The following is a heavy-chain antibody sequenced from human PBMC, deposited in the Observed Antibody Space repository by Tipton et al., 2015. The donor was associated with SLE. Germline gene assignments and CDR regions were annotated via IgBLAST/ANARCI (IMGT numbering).Heavy chain of an antibody. Sequence: TLSLTCAVYGGSFSGYYWSWIRQPPGKGLEWIREINHSGSTNYNPSLKSRVTISVDTSKNQFSLKLSSVTAADTAVYYCARVHRYDNRGRFDYWGQGTLVTVSS. CDR1: GGSFSGYY. J-gene: IGHJ4*02. CDR3: ARVHRYDNRGRFDY. D-gene: IGHD3-22*01. CDR2: INHSGST. V-gene: IGHV4-34*01.